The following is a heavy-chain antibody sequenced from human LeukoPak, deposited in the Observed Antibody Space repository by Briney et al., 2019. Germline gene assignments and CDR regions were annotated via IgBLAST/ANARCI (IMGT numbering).Heavy chain of an antibody. J-gene: IGHJ4*02. CDR1: GFTFSRAW. Sequence: GGSLRLSCAASGFTFSRAWMTWVRQAPGKGLEWVGRIISKNEDGTTDYAEPVKGRFTISRDDSKNTLYLQMNSLKTEDTALYYCLAGTYWGQGTLVTVSS. V-gene: IGHV3-15*01. D-gene: IGHD3-10*01. CDR2: IISKNEDGTT. CDR3: LAGTY.